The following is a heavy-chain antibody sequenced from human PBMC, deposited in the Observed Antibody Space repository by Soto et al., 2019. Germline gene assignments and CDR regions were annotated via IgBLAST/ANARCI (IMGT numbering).Heavy chain of an antibody. D-gene: IGHD3-16*01. CDR2: IYYSGST. V-gene: IGHV4-31*03. CDR3: ARQGITLVWFDP. CDR1: GGSISSGNYY. J-gene: IGHJ5*02. Sequence: PSETLSLTCTVSGGSISSGNYYWSWIRQHPGKGLEWIGHIYYSGSTYYNPSLKSRVTMSQDTSKNQFSLKLRSVTAADTAVYYCARQGITLVWFDPWGQGTLVTVSS.